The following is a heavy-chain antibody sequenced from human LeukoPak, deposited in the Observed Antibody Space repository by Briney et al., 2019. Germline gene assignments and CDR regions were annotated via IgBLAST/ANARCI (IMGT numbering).Heavy chain of an antibody. V-gene: IGHV4-38-2*01. CDR2: IYHTGST. CDR3: ASGDNFDY. J-gene: IGHJ4*02. D-gene: IGHD5-24*01. Sequence: RPSETLSLTCVVSGDSVSSAYYWGWIRQVPGKGPEYIASIYHTGSTYFHPFLKSRVTLSTDTSKNQFSLELRSVTAADTAIYYCASGDNFDYWGQGTLVAVSS. CDR1: GDSVSSAYY.